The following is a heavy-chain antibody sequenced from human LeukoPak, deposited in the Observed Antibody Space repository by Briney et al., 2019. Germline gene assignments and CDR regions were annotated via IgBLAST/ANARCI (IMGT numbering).Heavy chain of an antibody. V-gene: IGHV3-71*01. CDR2: IRSKIYGGTP. CDR3: ARGSKSYGDYIRSRIHYFDY. Sequence: GGSLRLSCAASGFTFSNAWMTWVRQAPGKGLEWVGFIRSKIYGGTPEYAASVKGRFTISRDDSKGIAYLQMDSLKTEDTAVYYCARGSKSYGDYIRSRIHYFDYWGQGTLVTVSS. J-gene: IGHJ4*02. D-gene: IGHD4-17*01. CDR1: GFTFSNAW.